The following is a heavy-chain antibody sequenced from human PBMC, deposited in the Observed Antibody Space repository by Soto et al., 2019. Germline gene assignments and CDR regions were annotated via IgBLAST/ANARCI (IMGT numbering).Heavy chain of an antibody. CDR1: GFTFGSYG. Sequence: EVQLLESGGGLVQPGGSLRLTCAASGFTFGSYGMSWVRQAPGKGLEWVSSLSGSSLTVYYADSVKGRFTISRDNSDNTLFLEMTSLRAEDTALYYCAKDTRIAARPIGYFDHWGQGTLVTVSS. CDR2: LSGSSLTV. CDR3: AKDTRIAARPIGYFDH. V-gene: IGHV3-23*01. J-gene: IGHJ4*02. D-gene: IGHD6-6*01.